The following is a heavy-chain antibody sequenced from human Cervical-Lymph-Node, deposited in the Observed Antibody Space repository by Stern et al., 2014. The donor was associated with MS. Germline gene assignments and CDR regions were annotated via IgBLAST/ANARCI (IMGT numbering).Heavy chain of an antibody. CDR1: RYTFTAYS. V-gene: IGHV1-2*02. Sequence: VQLLESGAEVKKPGASLKVSCQTSRYTFTAYSFHWVRQAPGQGLQWMGWVNPNTGATTYAKQFRGRVTMTRDSYINTAYMELSRLTSDDTAVYYCAAASTTSSASPFDYWGQGTLLTVSS. CDR2: VNPNTGAT. CDR3: AAASTTSSASPFDY. J-gene: IGHJ4*02. D-gene: IGHD6-19*01.